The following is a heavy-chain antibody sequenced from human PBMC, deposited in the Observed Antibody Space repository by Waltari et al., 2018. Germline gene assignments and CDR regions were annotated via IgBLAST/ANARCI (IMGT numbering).Heavy chain of an antibody. D-gene: IGHD6-19*01. CDR2: MNPNSGNT. Sequence: QVQLVQSGAEVKKPGASVKVSCKASGYTFTSYDIHWVRQATGQGLEWMGWMNPNSGNTGYAQKFQGRVTMTRNTSISTAYMELSSLRSEDTAVYYCARGMEWLVQYWFDPWGQGTLVTVSS. CDR1: GYTFTSYD. CDR3: ARGMEWLVQYWFDP. V-gene: IGHV1-8*01. J-gene: IGHJ5*02.